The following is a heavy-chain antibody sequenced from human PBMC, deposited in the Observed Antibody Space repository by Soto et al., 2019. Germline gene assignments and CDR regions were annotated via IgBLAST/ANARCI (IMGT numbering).Heavy chain of an antibody. CDR3: TTDVRLGIAVAGTGVDGYQDY. J-gene: IGHJ4*02. CDR2: IKSKTDGGTT. Sequence: EVQLVESGGGLVKPGGSLRLSCAASGFTFSNAWMRWVRQAPGKGLEWVGRIKSKTDGGTTDYAAPVKGRFTISRDDSKNTLYLQMNSLKTEDTAVYYCTTDVRLGIAVAGTGVDGYQDYWGQGTLVTVSS. D-gene: IGHD6-19*01. CDR1: GFTFSNAW. V-gene: IGHV3-15*01.